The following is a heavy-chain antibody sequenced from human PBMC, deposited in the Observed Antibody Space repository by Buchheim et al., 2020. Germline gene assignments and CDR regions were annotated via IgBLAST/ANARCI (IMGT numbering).Heavy chain of an antibody. Sequence: QVQLVQSGAEVKKPGASVKVSCKASGYTFTTYGISWVRQAPGQGLEWMGWISTYNGNTNYAQNLQGRVTMTTDASTRTAYMELRSLRSDDTAVYYCARDSYCTISSCYDSNYYYGMDVWGQGTT. CDR3: ARDSYCTISSCYDSNYYYGMDV. J-gene: IGHJ6*02. CDR2: ISTYNGNT. CDR1: GYTFTTYG. V-gene: IGHV1-18*01. D-gene: IGHD2-2*01.